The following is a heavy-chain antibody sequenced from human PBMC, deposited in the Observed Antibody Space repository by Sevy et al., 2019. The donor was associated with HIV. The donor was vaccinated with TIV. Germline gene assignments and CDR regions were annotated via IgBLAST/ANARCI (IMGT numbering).Heavy chain of an antibody. CDR3: AAVPAAYHNRLRIYYYYYGMDV. Sequence: GGSLRLSCAASGFTFSSYSMNWVRQAPGKGLEWVSYISSSSKTIYYADSVKGRFTISRDNAKNSLYLQMNSLRAEDTVVYYCAAVPAAYHNRLRIYYYYYGMDVWGQGTTVTVSS. V-gene: IGHV3-48*01. J-gene: IGHJ6*02. CDR2: ISSSSKTI. D-gene: IGHD2-2*01. CDR1: GFTFSSYS.